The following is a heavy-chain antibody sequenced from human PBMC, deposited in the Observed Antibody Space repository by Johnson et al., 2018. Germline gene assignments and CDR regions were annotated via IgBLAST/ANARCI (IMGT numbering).Heavy chain of an antibody. D-gene: IGHD5-18*01. V-gene: IGHV3-49*03. CDR3: TRDLHGYSSGFYYYYMDV. J-gene: IGHJ6*03. CDR1: GFTFGDYA. Sequence: EVQLVESGGGLVQPGRSLTLSCTPSGFTFGDYAMSWFRQAPGKGLEWLGFIRSKAYGGATEYAASVKGRFIISRYDSNNIAYLQMNSLKTEDTAVYFCTRDLHGYSSGFYYYYMDVWGKGTTVTVSS. CDR2: IRSKAYGGAT.